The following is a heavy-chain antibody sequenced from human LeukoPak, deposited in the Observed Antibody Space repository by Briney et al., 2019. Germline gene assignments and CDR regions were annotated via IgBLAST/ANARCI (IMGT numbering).Heavy chain of an antibody. D-gene: IGHD1-26*01. CDR2: IYYSGST. CDR1: GGSISSYY. J-gene: IGHJ4*02. CDR3: ARVNSGSYLISY. Sequence: SSETLSLTCTVSGGSISSYYWSWIRQPPGKGLEWIGYIYYSGSTNYNPSLKSRVTISVDTSKNQFSLKLSSVTAADTAVYYCARVNSGSYLISYWGQGTLVTVSS. V-gene: IGHV4-59*01.